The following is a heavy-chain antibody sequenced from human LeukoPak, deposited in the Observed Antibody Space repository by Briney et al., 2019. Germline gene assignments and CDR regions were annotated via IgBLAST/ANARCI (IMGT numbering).Heavy chain of an antibody. CDR3: ARDIEAAGLFLDY. J-gene: IGHJ4*02. Sequence: PGGSLRLSCAASGFTFSNYWMNWVRQAPGKGLEWVANMKYDGSEKYYVDPVKGRFTISRDNAKNSLYLQMNSLRAEDTAVYYCARDIEAAGLFLDYWGQGTLVTVSS. CDR2: MKYDGSEK. CDR1: GFTFSNYW. V-gene: IGHV3-7*01. D-gene: IGHD6-13*01.